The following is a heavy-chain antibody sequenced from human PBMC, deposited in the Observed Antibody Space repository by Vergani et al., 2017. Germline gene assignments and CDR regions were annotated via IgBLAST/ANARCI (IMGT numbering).Heavy chain of an antibody. V-gene: IGHV4-61*08. D-gene: IGHD6-19*01. Sequence: QLQLQESGPGLVKPSETLSLTCTASGGSITYGAFYWGWIRQPPGKGLEWIGSIHYSENTNYNPSLKTRVTISVDTSKNQFSLTLTSVTAADTAVYYCASDTHSGQRADRWGQGILVTVTS. CDR3: ASDTHSGQRADR. CDR1: GGSITYGAFY. J-gene: IGHJ5*02. CDR2: IHYSENT.